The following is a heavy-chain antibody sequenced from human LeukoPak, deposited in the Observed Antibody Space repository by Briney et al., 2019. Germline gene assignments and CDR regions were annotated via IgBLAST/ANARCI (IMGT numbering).Heavy chain of an antibody. J-gene: IGHJ4*02. CDR1: GFSFSRYE. D-gene: IGHD2-8*01. CDR2: ISSSGNIM. V-gene: IGHV3-48*03. CDR3: ASLPHYCPNAVCHFDY. Sequence: HPGGSLRLSCAASGFSFSRYEMNWVRQAPGKGLEWVSYISSSGNIMYYADSVKGRFTISRDNAKSSLFLQMNSLRAEDTAVYYCASLPHYCPNAVCHFDYWGQGTLVTVSS.